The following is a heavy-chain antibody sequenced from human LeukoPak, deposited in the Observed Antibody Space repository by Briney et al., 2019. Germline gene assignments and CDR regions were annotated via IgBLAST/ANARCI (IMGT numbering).Heavy chain of an antibody. V-gene: IGHV3-23*01. J-gene: IGHJ3*02. D-gene: IGHD3-10*01. Sequence: GGSLRLSCAASGFTFSTYAMTWVRQAPGKGLEWVSRISGSGGSTYYADADSVKGRFTISRDNSKNTLYLQMNSLRAEDTAVYYCARDITMVRGVMDIWGQGTKVTVST. CDR2: ISGSGGST. CDR1: GFTFSTYA. CDR3: ARDITMVRGVMDI.